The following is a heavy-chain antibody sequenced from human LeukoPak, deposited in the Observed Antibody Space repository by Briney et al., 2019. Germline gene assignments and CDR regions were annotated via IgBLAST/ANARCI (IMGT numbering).Heavy chain of an antibody. CDR3: ARSVRYFDWYLDH. CDR2: IYYSGST. CDR1: GGSITSSTYY. V-gene: IGHV4-39*01. J-gene: IGHJ4*02. Sequence: PSETLSLTCTVSGGSITSSTYYWGWIRQPPGKGLEWIGSIYYSGSTYYNPSLKSRVTISIDTSKNQFSLKLTSVTAADTAVYYCARSVRYFDWYLDHWGQGTLVTVSS. D-gene: IGHD3-9*01.